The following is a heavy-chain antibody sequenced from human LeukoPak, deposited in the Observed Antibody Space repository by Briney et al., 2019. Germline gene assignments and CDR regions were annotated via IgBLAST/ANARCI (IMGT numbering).Heavy chain of an antibody. J-gene: IGHJ4*02. CDR1: GGPISSGSYY. CDR3: ATSDYGDSDY. V-gene: IGHV4-61*02. Sequence: PSQTLSLTCSVSGGPISSGSYYWSWIRQPAGKGLEWIGRIYTSGSTNYNPSLKSRVTISVDTSKNQFSLKLSSVTAADTAVYYCATSDYGDSDYWGQGTLVTVSS. CDR2: IYTSGST. D-gene: IGHD4-17*01.